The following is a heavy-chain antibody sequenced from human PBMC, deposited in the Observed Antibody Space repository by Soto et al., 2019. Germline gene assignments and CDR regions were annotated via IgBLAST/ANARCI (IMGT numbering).Heavy chain of an antibody. Sequence: QVQLVQSGAEVKKPGASVKVSCKASGYTFTSYGISWVRQAPGQGLEWMGWIRAYKGNTKYAQKLQGRVTMTTDTSTSTAYMELRSLRSDDTAVYYCARAPTYGSGLPTAFGIWGQGTMVTVSS. CDR1: GYTFTSYG. V-gene: IGHV1-18*01. D-gene: IGHD3-10*01. CDR3: ARAPTYGSGLPTAFGI. CDR2: IRAYKGNT. J-gene: IGHJ3*02.